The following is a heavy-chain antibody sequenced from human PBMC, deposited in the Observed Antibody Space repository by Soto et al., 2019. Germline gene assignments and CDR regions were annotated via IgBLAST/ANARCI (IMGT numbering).Heavy chain of an antibody. J-gene: IGHJ4*02. CDR3: ARIPCLYYGSGSYSHDY. Sequence: QVTLKESGPVLVKPTETLTLTCTVSGFSLSNARMGVSWIRQPPGKALEWLAHIFSNDEKSYSTSLNSRLTISKDTSKSQVVLTMTNMDPVYTSTYYCARIPCLYYGSGSYSHDYWGQGTLVTVSS. CDR2: IFSNDEK. V-gene: IGHV2-26*01. CDR1: GFSLSNARMG. D-gene: IGHD3-10*01.